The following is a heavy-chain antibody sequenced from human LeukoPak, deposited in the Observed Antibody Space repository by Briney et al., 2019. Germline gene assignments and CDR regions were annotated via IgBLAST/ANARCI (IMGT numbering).Heavy chain of an antibody. J-gene: IGHJ4*02. Sequence: RAGRSLRLPCAASGFIFSNDAMHWVRQAPGKGLEWVAFIWSDGSNKYYADSVKGRFTISRDNSEDTLYLQMNSLRVEDTAVYYCARDPAGSGFAFDSWGQGALVTVSS. CDR1: GFIFSNDA. CDR3: ARDPAGSGFAFDS. V-gene: IGHV3-33*01. CDR2: IWSDGSNK. D-gene: IGHD1-1*01.